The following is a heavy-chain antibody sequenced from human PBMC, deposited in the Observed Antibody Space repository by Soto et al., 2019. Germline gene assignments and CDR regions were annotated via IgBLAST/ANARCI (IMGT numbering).Heavy chain of an antibody. Sequence: EVQLVESGGGLVQPGGSLRLSCAASGFTSSNYWMHWVRQAPGKGLVWVSRIKSDGSSTSYADSVKGRFTISRDNAKNTLDLQMHGLSAEDMAVYYCARSVRSGSFPYYYYAMDVWCQGTTVTVSS. J-gene: IGHJ6*02. V-gene: IGHV3-74*01. D-gene: IGHD3-10*01. CDR2: IKSDGSST. CDR1: GFTSSNYW. CDR3: ARSVRSGSFPYYYYAMDV.